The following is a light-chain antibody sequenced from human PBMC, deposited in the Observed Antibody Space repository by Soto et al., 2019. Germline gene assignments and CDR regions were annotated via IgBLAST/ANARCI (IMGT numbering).Light chain of an antibody. J-gene: IGLJ7*01. V-gene: IGLV2-23*02. Sequence: SALTQPASVSGSPGQSITISCTGTSSDVGSHNLVYWYQQHPGQAPKLMIYEVTKRPLGVSTRFSASKSGNTASLTISGLQAEDEADYYCCSYGGSTAVFGGGTQLTVL. CDR3: CSYGGSTAV. CDR2: EVT. CDR1: SSDVGSHNL.